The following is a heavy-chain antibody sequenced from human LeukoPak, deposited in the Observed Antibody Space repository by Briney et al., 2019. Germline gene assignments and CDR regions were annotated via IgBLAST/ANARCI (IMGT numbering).Heavy chain of an antibody. CDR3: IVFGDSNH. Sequence: GGSLRLSCAASGFTFSSYSMNWVRQAPGKGLEWVSYISSSSSTIYYADSVKGRFTISRDTSKNTLYLQINSPRVEDTAVYYCIVFGDSNHWGQGTLVTVSS. D-gene: IGHD4-17*01. CDR2: ISSSSSTI. V-gene: IGHV3-48*01. CDR1: GFTFSSYS. J-gene: IGHJ5*02.